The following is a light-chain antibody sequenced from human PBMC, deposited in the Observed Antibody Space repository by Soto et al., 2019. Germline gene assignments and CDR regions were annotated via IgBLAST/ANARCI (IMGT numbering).Light chain of an antibody. CDR1: QAISSNC. CDR2: SAS. Sequence: EIVLTQSPGTLSLSPGERATLACRASQAISSNCLVWYQVKSGRAPRVLIHSASIRATDIPDRFSGGGSGTDCSLTISRVQRAEFAVYYCQQCGSPPFTFGPGTKVDIK. J-gene: IGKJ3*01. V-gene: IGKV3-20*01. CDR3: QQCGSPPFT.